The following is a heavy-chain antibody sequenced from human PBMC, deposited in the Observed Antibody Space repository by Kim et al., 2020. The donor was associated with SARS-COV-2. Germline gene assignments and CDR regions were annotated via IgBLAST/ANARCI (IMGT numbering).Heavy chain of an antibody. CDR3: ATTTGWGSWYYFDY. J-gene: IGHJ4*02. Sequence: ASVKVSCKASGYTFSSYAINWVRQVPGQGLEWMGWINTKTGNPMYVQGFTGRFVFSLDTSVSTAYLQISSLASEDTAMYYCATTTGWGSWYYFDYWGQGT. V-gene: IGHV7-4-1*02. CDR1: GYTFSSYA. CDR2: INTKTGNP. D-gene: IGHD6-13*01.